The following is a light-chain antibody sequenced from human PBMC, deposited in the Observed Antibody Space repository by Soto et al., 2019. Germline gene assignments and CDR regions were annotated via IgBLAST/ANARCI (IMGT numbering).Light chain of an antibody. CDR2: DAS. Sequence: EIVLTQSPATLSLSPGERATLSCRASQSVSSYLAWYQQKPGQAPRLLIYDASNRATGIPARFSGSGSGTDFTLTISSLEPEDFAVYYCQQRSNWTFGQGDKVDIK. CDR3: QQRSNWT. CDR1: QSVSSY. J-gene: IGKJ1*01. V-gene: IGKV3-11*01.